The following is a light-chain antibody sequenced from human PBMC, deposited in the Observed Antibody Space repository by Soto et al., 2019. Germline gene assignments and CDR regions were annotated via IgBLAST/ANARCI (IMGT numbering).Light chain of an antibody. CDR3: QQYGSSPWT. Sequence: EIVLTQSPGTLSLSPGERATLSCRASQSVTNNYLAWYQQKTGQTPRLIVYLASSRAPGIPDRSSGSGSGTHFTLTIRRVEPEDFAVYYCQQYGSSPWTFGQGTKVEIK. J-gene: IGKJ1*01. CDR1: QSVTNNY. V-gene: IGKV3-20*01. CDR2: LAS.